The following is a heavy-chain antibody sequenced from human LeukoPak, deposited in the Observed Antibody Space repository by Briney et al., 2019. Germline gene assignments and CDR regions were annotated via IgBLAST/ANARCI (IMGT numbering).Heavy chain of an antibody. CDR1: GFTFSSYA. CDR2: ISGSGDST. J-gene: IGHJ6*04. D-gene: IGHD3-16*01. Sequence: GGSLRLSCAASGFTFSSYAMSWVRQAPGKGLEWVSAISGSGDSTYYADSVKGRFTISRDNSKNTLYLQMNSLRAEDTAVYYCARSYTSYYYYYGMDVWGKGTTVTVSS. CDR3: ARSYTSYYYYYGMDV. V-gene: IGHV3-23*01.